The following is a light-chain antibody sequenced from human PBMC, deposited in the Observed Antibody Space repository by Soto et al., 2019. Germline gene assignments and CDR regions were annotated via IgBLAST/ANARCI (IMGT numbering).Light chain of an antibody. CDR1: SSNIGAGYD. J-gene: IGLJ1*01. V-gene: IGLV1-40*01. CDR2: VTF. Sequence: SVVAQPPPVSGAPGQRGTISCSGGSSNIGAGYDVHWYQQLPGTAPKLLIYVTFNRPSGVPARFSGSKSGTSASLAITGLQAEDEADYYCQSYDASLTAYVFGAGTKVTVL. CDR3: QSYDASLTAYV.